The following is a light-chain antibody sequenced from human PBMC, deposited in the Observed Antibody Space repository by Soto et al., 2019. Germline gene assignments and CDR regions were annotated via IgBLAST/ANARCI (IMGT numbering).Light chain of an antibody. J-gene: IGLJ2*01. CDR1: SSDVGTYNY. V-gene: IGLV2-11*01. CDR3: CSYAGGYTHAV. CDR2: DVS. Sequence: QSVLTQPRSVSGPPGQSVSISCSGTSSDVGTYNYVSWYQQHPGKAPKLMIYDVSKRPSGVPDRFSGSKSGNTASLTISGLQAEDEADYYCCSYAGGYTHAVFCGGTKLTVL.